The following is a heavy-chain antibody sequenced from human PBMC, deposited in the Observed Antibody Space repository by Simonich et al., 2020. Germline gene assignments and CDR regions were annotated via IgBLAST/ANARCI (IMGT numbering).Heavy chain of an antibody. CDR2: IYHGGST. J-gene: IGHJ6*02. D-gene: IGHD6-13*01. CDR1: GYSISSGYY. Sequence: QVQLQESGPGLVKPSETLSLTCAVSGYSISSGYYWGWIRQPPGKGLEWIGSIYHGGSTYYNPSLKSRVTISVDTSKNQFSLKLSSVTAADTAVYYGARVGYSNYYYYGMDVWGQGTTVTVSS. V-gene: IGHV4-38-2*01. CDR3: ARVGYSNYYYYGMDV.